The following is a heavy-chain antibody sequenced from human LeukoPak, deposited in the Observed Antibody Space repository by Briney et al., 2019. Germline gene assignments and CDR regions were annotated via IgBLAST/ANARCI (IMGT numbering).Heavy chain of an antibody. CDR1: GYTFTNYD. V-gene: IGHV1-8*01. CDR3: ARGGGGSYDYYYMDV. CDR2: MNPNSGNT. D-gene: IGHD1-26*01. J-gene: IGHJ6*03. Sequence: GSVKVSCKASGYTFTNYDINWVRQAAGQGLEWMGWMNPNSGNTGYAQKFQGRVTMTRDMSTSTVYMELSSLRSEDTAVYYCARGGGGSYDYYYMDVWGKGTTVTVSS.